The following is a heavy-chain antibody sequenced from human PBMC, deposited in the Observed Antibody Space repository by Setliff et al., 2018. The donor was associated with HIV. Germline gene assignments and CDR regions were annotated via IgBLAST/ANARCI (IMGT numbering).Heavy chain of an antibody. CDR3: ARGRGWNDY. CDR1: GASMSSFF. Sequence: PSETLSLTCTVSGASMSSFFWHWIRQPAGKGLEWIGRIYSSGKTYYSPSLKSRVTMSVDMSKNQFSLNVTSVTAADTAVYYCARGRGWNDYWGQGTLVTVSS. D-gene: IGHD6-19*01. CDR2: IYSSGKT. V-gene: IGHV4-4*07. J-gene: IGHJ4*02.